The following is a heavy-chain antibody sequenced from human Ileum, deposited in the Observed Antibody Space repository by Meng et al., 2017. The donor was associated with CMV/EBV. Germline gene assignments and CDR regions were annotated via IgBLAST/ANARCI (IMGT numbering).Heavy chain of an antibody. J-gene: IGHJ5*02. V-gene: IGHV4-31*03. D-gene: IGHD4-17*01. CDR2: IYYSGST. CDR1: GGSISSGGFY. Sequence: QGQLQESGPGLVKPSQTLSLTCTVSGGSISSGGFYWSWIRQHPGKGLEWIGYIYYSGSTYYNPSLRSRVAISIDTSKNQFSLKLTSVTAADTAVYFCARTNYGDYNWLDPWGQGTLVTVSS. CDR3: ARTNYGDYNWLDP.